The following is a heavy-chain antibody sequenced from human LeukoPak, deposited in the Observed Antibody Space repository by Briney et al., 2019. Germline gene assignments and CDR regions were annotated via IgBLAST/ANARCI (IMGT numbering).Heavy chain of an antibody. D-gene: IGHD6-19*01. Sequence: GGSLRLSCAASGFIFRNYAMSWVRQAPGKGLEWVSAIGGSGGNTYYADSVKGRFTISRDNSKNTLNLQMNSLRAEDTAVYYCARGFEQWLVPFDYWGQGTLVTVSS. V-gene: IGHV3-23*01. CDR2: IGGSGGNT. CDR1: GFIFRNYA. J-gene: IGHJ4*02. CDR3: ARGFEQWLVPFDY.